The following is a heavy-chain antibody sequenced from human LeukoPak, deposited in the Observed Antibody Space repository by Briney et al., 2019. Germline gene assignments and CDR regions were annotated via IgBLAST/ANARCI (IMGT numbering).Heavy chain of an antibody. Sequence: ASVTVSCTASGGTFSSYAMSWVRQAPGQGLEWMGGIIPIFGTANYAQKFQGRVTITAVESTSTAYMELSSLRPEDTAVYYCARVRAYYYDSSGYYGNWGQGTLVTVSS. CDR3: ARVRAYYYDSSGYYGN. CDR1: GGTFSSYA. V-gene: IGHV1-69*13. CDR2: IIPIFGTA. D-gene: IGHD3-22*01. J-gene: IGHJ4*02.